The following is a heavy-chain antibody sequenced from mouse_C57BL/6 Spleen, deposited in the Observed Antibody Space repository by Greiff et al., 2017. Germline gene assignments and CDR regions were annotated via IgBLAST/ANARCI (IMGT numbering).Heavy chain of an antibody. CDR1: GFTFSDYG. V-gene: IGHV5-17*01. CDR3: ARPYGNWVAY. CDR2: ISSGSSTI. Sequence: EVHLVESGGGLVKPGGSLKLSCAASGFTFSDYGMHWVRQAPEKGLEWVAYISSGSSTIYYADTVKGRFTISRDNAKNTLFLQMTSLRSEDTAMYYCARPYGNWVAYWGQGTLVTVSA. J-gene: IGHJ3*01. D-gene: IGHD2-1*01.